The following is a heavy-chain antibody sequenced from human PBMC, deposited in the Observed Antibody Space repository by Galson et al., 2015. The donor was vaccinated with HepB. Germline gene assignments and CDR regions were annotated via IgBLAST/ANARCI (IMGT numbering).Heavy chain of an antibody. Sequence: SVKVSCKASGYTFTGYFMHWVRQAPGQGLEWMGRINPHTGGTDYAQKLQGRVTMTRDTSINTAYMELSSLRSDDTAVYYCARLGDLSGYSSAWGQGTLVTVSS. CDR1: GYTFTGYF. J-gene: IGHJ5*02. V-gene: IGHV1-2*06. D-gene: IGHD6-25*01. CDR2: INPHTGGT. CDR3: ARLGDLSGYSSA.